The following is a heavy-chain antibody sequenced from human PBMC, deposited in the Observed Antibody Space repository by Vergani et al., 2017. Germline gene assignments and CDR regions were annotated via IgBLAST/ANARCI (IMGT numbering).Heavy chain of an antibody. Sequence: QVPLVQSGAAVKKPGASAKVSCTASGYIFKNYYMHWLRLAPGQGFQWMGIVNFVTGAATSPQKFEGRITMTRDTSTATFYMDLSNLRSEDTAVYYCARPHGDILPPDPRRLDYWGQGTLVTVSS. J-gene: IGHJ4*02. CDR2: VNFVTGAA. CDR1: GYIFKNYY. V-gene: IGHV1-46*02. CDR3: ARPHGDILPPDPRRLDY.